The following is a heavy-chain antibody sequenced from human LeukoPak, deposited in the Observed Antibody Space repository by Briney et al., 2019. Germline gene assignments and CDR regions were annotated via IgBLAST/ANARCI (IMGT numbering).Heavy chain of an antibody. D-gene: IGHD1-14*01. J-gene: IGHJ5*02. CDR3: ARHIRANNWFDP. V-gene: IGHV4-39*01. CDR1: GDSISSTDYY. CDR2: INYRGGT. Sequence: PSETLSLPCTVSGDSISSTDYYWDWIRHPPGKALEWTGDINYRGGTYYKSSLKCRVTMSLDTSKNQLYLRLNSVAAADTGVYYCARHIRANNWFDPWGQGTLVTVSS.